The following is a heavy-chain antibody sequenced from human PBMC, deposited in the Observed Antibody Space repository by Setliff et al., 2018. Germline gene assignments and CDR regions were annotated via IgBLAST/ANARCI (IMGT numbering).Heavy chain of an antibody. J-gene: IGHJ4*02. D-gene: IGHD6-6*01. Sequence: SETLSLTCAAYGGTFSDYHWTWIRQSPEKGLEWIGEINHRRSTNYNPSLKSRVTISIDTSRDQFSMKLISMIAADTAVYYCARGRNIAARLLGSWGQGTLVTVSS. V-gene: IGHV4-34*01. CDR3: ARGRNIAARLLGS. CDR2: INHRRST. CDR1: GGTFSDYH.